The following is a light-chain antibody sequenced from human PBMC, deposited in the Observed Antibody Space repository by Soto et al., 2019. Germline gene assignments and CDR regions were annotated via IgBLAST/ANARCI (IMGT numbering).Light chain of an antibody. Sequence: EIVLTQSPGTLSLSPGERATLSCRASQSVSSSYLAWYQQKPGQAPRLLIYGASSRATGIPDRFSGSGSGTDFPLTISRLEPEDFAVYYCQQYGSSRTWTFGQGTKVDIK. J-gene: IGKJ1*01. CDR1: QSVSSSY. V-gene: IGKV3-20*01. CDR3: QQYGSSRTWT. CDR2: GAS.